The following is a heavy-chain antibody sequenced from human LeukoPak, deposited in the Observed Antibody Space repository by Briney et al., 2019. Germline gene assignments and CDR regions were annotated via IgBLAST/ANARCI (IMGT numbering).Heavy chain of an antibody. J-gene: IGHJ4*02. D-gene: IGHD3-9*01. CDR2: IYPGDSDT. Sequence: GESLKISCKGSGYSFTSYWIGWVRQMPGKGLEWMGIIYPGDSDTRYSPSFQGQVTISADKSISTAYLQWSSLKASDTAMYYCARHYQYYDILTGYYGYWGQGTLVTVSS. CDR1: GYSFTSYW. CDR3: ARHYQYYDILTGYYGY. V-gene: IGHV5-51*01.